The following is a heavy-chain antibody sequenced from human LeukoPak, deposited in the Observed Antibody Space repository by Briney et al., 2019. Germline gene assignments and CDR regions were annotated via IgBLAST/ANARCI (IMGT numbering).Heavy chain of an antibody. CDR1: GGSISSSSYY. Sequence: SETLSLTCTVSGGSISSSSYYWGWIRQPPGKGLEWIGSMYYSGSTYYKPSLKSRVTISVDMSKNQLSLKVNSMTAADTAVYYCGRYGGNAGAYWGQGTLVTVSS. CDR2: MYYSGST. V-gene: IGHV4-39*01. J-gene: IGHJ4*02. D-gene: IGHD4-23*01. CDR3: GRYGGNAGAY.